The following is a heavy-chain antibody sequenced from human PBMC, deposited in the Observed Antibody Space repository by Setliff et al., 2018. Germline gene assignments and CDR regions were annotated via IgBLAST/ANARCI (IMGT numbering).Heavy chain of an antibody. J-gene: IGHJ3*02. CDR2: FDPEDGET. V-gene: IGHV1-24*01. D-gene: IGHD3-9*01. CDR1: GYTLTELS. Sequence: ASVKVSCKVSGYTLTELSMHWVRQAPGKGLEWMGGFDPEDGETIYAQKFQGRVTMTEDTSTDTAYMGLSSLRSEDTAVYYCATESLLRYFDLVGNPYAFDIWGQGTMVTVSS. CDR3: ATESLLRYFDLVGNPYAFDI.